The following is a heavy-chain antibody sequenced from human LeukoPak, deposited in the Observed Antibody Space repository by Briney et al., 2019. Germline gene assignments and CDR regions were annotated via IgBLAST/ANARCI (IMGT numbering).Heavy chain of an antibody. CDR3: ARDWHWCSGGSCPYYYYGMDV. Sequence: GGSLRLSCAASGFTFSSYEMTWVRQAPGKGLEWVSYISSSGSTIYYADSVKGRFTITRDSAKNSLYPQMKSLRAEDTAVYSCARDWHWCSGGSCPYYYYGMDVWGQGTTVTASS. CDR2: ISSSGSTI. V-gene: IGHV3-48*03. D-gene: IGHD2-15*01. J-gene: IGHJ6*02. CDR1: GFTFSSYE.